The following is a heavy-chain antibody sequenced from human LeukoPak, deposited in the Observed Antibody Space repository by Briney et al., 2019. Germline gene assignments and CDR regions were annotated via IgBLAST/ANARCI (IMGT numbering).Heavy chain of an antibody. CDR2: ISGSGGST. J-gene: IGHJ3*02. V-gene: IGHV3-23*01. CDR1: GFTFSSYA. CDR3: ARDNIVGATGAFDI. D-gene: IGHD1-26*01. Sequence: GGSLRLSCAASGFTFSSYAMSWVRQAPGKGLEWVSTISGSGGSTYYADSVKGRFTISRDNAKNSLYLQMNSLRAEDTAVYYCARDNIVGATGAFDIWGQGTMVTVSS.